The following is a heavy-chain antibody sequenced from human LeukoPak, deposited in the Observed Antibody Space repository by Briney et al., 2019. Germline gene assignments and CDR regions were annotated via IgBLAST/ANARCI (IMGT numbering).Heavy chain of an antibody. CDR2: IKQAGTEK. J-gene: IGHJ4*02. D-gene: IGHD2-2*02. CDR3: AKADSTTWYNNYVDG. CDR1: GFTFGSYW. V-gene: IGHV3-7*04. Sequence: GGSLRLSCAASGFTFGSYWMNWVRQAPGKGLEWVANIKQAGTEKYYVDSAKGRFTISRDNAKNSLFLQMNSLRAEDTAVYFCAKADSTTWYNNYVDGWGQGALVTVSS.